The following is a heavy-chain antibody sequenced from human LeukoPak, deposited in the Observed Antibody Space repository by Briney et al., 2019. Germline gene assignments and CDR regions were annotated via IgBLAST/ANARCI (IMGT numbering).Heavy chain of an antibody. Sequence: PGGSLRLFCAASGFTFSSYSMNWVRQAPGKGLEWVSYISSSSSTIYYADSVKGRFTISRDNAKNSLYLQMNSLRDEDTAVYYCAGVPPSGPPFWGQGTLVTVSS. D-gene: IGHD5-12*01. CDR2: ISSSSSTI. V-gene: IGHV3-48*02. CDR1: GFTFSSYS. J-gene: IGHJ4*02. CDR3: AGVPPSGPPF.